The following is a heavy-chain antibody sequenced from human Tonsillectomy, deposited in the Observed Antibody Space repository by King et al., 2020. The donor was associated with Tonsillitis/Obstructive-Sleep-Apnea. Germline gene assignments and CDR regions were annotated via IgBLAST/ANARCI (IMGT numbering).Heavy chain of an antibody. J-gene: IGHJ6*03. CDR3: ASGGAAHYYYYYMDV. D-gene: IGHD4-23*01. V-gene: IGHV3-23*04. CDR1: GFSFSSYA. Sequence: RVESGGGLEQPGGSLRLSCSASGFSFSSYAMTSVRQDPGKGLEWVSAISGIGGSTYYADSVKGGFTIARDNSKNPLYLQMNSLRAENTAVFYCASGGAAHYYYYYMDVWGKGTTVTVSS. CDR2: ISGIGGST.